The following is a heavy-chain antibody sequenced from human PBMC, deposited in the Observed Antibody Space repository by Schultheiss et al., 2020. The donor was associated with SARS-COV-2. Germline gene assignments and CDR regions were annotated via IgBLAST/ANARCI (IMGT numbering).Heavy chain of an antibody. Sequence: LSLTCAVSGGSISSSNWWSWVRQPPGKGLEWVSFITNSGRTIYYADSVKGRFTISRDNAKNSLYLQMNSLRAEDTAVYYCARDLGSYGAFDIWGQGTMVTVSS. J-gene: IGHJ3*02. CDR2: ITNSGRTI. V-gene: IGHV3-48*03. CDR3: ARDLGSYGAFDI. D-gene: IGHD1-26*01. CDR1: GGSISSSN.